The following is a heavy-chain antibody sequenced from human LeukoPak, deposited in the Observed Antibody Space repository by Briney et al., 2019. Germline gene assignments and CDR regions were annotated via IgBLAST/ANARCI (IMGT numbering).Heavy chain of an antibody. D-gene: IGHD5-12*01. Sequence: GRSLRLSCEASGFTFSSYGMHWVRQAPGKGLEWVAVISYDGSNKYYADSVKGRFTISRDNSKNTLYLQMNSLRAEDTAVYYCAKHSGYSGYLDYWGQGTLVTVSS. J-gene: IGHJ4*02. CDR2: ISYDGSNK. CDR3: AKHSGYSGYLDY. CDR1: GFTFSSYG. V-gene: IGHV3-30*18.